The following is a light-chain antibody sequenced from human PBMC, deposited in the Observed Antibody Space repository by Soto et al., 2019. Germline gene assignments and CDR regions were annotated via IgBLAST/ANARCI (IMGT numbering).Light chain of an antibody. CDR1: QSVNSNY. Sequence: EIVLTQSPGTLSLSPGERATLSCRASQSVNSNYLAWYQRKPGQAPRLLIYGASNRATDIPYRCSASGSGTEFTLTITRLDAEDFAVYYCQQYDSTPPTFGQGTKVDVK. V-gene: IGKV3-20*01. J-gene: IGKJ1*01. CDR3: QQYDSTPPT. CDR2: GAS.